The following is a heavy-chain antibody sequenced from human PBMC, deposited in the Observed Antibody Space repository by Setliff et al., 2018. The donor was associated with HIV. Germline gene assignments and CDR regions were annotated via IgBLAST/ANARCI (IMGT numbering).Heavy chain of an antibody. D-gene: IGHD2-2*01. CDR2: IGSNGGST. V-gene: IGHV3-23*01. CDR3: ARERCSSTSCYVIDY. CDR1: GLSISSNY. J-gene: IGHJ4*02. Sequence: GVSLRLSCAASGLSISSNYMSWVRQAPGKGLEWVSIIGSNGGSTYYADSVKGRFTVSRDNSKNTLYLQMNSLRAEDTAVYYCARERCSSTSCYVIDYWGQGTLVTVSS.